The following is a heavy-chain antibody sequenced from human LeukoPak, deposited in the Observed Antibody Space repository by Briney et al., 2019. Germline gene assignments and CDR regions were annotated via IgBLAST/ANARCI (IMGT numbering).Heavy chain of an antibody. CDR3: AGKALIAAAGTDYYYGMDV. D-gene: IGHD6-13*01. CDR2: INPNSGGT. CDR1: GYTFTGYY. V-gene: IGHV1-2*02. J-gene: IGHJ6*02. Sequence: ASVKVFCKASGYTFTGYYMHWVRQAPGQGLEWMGWINPNSGGTNYAQKFQGRVTMTRDTSISTAYMELSRLRSDDTAVYYCAGKALIAAAGTDYYYGMDVWGQGTTVTVSS.